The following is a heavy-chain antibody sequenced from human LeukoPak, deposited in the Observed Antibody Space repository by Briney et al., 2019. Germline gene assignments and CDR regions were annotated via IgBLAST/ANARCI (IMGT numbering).Heavy chain of an antibody. CDR3: ARGPYSSGWSNYYYGMDV. V-gene: IGHV4-34*01. D-gene: IGHD6-19*01. J-gene: IGHJ6*02. Sequence: SETLSLTCAVYGGSFSGYYWSWIRQPPGKGLEWIGEINHSGSTNYNPSLKSRVTISVDTSKNQFSLKLSSVTAADTAVYYCARGPYSSGWSNYYYGMDVWGQGTTATVSS. CDR1: GGSFSGYY. CDR2: INHSGST.